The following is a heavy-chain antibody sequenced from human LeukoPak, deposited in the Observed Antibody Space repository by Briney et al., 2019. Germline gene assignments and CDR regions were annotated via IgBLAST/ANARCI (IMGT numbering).Heavy chain of an antibody. CDR1: GGSISSGGYY. J-gene: IGHJ3*02. CDR3: ARTYCSGGSCYLDAFDI. Sequence: SQTLSLTRTVSGGSISSGGYYWSWIRQHPGKGLEWIVYISYSGSTYYNPSLKSRVTISVDTSKNQFSLKLSSVTAADTAVYYCARTYCSGGSCYLDAFDIWGQGTMVTVSS. CDR2: ISYSGST. V-gene: IGHV4-31*03. D-gene: IGHD2-15*01.